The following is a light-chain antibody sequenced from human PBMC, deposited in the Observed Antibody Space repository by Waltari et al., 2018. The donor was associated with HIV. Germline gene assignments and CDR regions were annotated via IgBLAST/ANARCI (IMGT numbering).Light chain of an antibody. CDR3: AAGDDSLSGFYV. V-gene: IGLV1-47*01. CDR1: NFNIGSNY. CDR2: RND. J-gene: IGLJ1*01. Sequence: QSVLTQPPSASGTPGQRVTISCSGSNFNIGSNYVYWYQHVPGAAPKRLIYRNDRRPAGVPDRFSGSKSGTSASLAISGLRSEDEADYYCAAGDDSLSGFYVLGTGTKVTVL.